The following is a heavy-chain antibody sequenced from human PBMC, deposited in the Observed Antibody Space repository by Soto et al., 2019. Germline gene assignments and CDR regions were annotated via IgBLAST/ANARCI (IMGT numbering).Heavy chain of an antibody. CDR2: VYFTGTT. D-gene: IGHD2-2*01. Sequence: HSETLSLTSTVCSDSVYISVFYLCWIRQHPGKGLEWIGNVYFTGTTIYNPSLKSRVTMSVDTYKDQFSLKLTSVTAADTAVYYCASYCNSSDSSHSYCFDYCGLGTLVTVPS. J-gene: IGHJ4*02. CDR1: SDSVYISVFY. CDR3: ASYCNSSDSSHSYCFDY. V-gene: IGHV4-61*08.